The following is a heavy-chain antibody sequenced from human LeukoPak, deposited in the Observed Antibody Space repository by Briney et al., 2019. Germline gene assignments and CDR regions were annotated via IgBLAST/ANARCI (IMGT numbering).Heavy chain of an antibody. D-gene: IGHD3-22*01. J-gene: IGHJ3*02. V-gene: IGHV4-34*01. CDR3: ARDPARRDYDTRGDAFDI. Sequence: TSETLSLTCAVYGGSFSGYYWSWIRQPPGKGLEWIGEIYHSGSTNYNPSLKSRVTISVDKSKNQFSLKLSSVTAADTAVYYCARDPARRDYDTRGDAFDIWGQGTMVTVSS. CDR1: GGSFSGYY. CDR2: IYHSGST.